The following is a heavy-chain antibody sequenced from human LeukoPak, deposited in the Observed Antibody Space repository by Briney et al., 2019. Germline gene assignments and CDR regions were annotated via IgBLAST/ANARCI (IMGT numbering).Heavy chain of an antibody. V-gene: IGHV3-66*01. CDR3: ARAPGTTLHYGGLDV. J-gene: IGHJ6*02. Sequence: PGGSLRLSCAASGFTVSSNYMSWVRQAPGKGLEWVSVIYFDSSTYYADSVKGRFTISRDDSKNTLLLQMSYLRVEDTAVYYCARAPGTTLHYGGLDVWGQGTTVTVSS. D-gene: IGHD4-17*01. CDR2: IYFDSST. CDR1: GFTVSSNY.